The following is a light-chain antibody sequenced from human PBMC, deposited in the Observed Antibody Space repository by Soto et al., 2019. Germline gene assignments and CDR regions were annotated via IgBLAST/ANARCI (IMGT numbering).Light chain of an antibody. CDR1: QSISQS. V-gene: IGKV3-20*01. CDR3: QQYGGSPRT. J-gene: IGKJ1*01. Sequence: EVVLTQSPGTLSLSPGERATLSCRASQSISQSLAWYQQRPGQSPRLLIYDASRRATGTPDRFTGSGFGTDFTLTISRLAPEDLAVYYCQQYGGSPRTFGQGTKVELK. CDR2: DAS.